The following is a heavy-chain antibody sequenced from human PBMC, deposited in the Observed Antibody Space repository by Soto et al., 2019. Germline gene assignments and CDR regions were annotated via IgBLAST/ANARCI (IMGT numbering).Heavy chain of an antibody. CDR3: ARAPETPPIFGVVRPYFFDF. CDR2: IFYSDSF. Sequence: QVQLQESGPGLVKSSQTLSLTCTVSGGSISSGGSYWSWIRQRPGKGLEWIGYIFYSDSFYYTPSLKGRVVILADTSKNQFTLKLRSVNDADTAVYYCARAPETPPIFGVVRPYFFDFWGQGTLVTVSS. V-gene: IGHV4-31*03. CDR1: GGSISSGGSY. J-gene: IGHJ4*02. D-gene: IGHD3-3*01.